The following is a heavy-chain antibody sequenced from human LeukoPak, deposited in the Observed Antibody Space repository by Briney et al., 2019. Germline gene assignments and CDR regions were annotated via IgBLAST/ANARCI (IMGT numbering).Heavy chain of an antibody. CDR1: GGSISSYY. CDR3: ARGGWYRWFDP. J-gene: IGHJ5*02. Sequence: PSETLSLTCTVSGGSISSYYWSWIRHPPGKGLEWIGYIYYSGSTNYNPSLKSRVTISVDTSKNQFSLKLSSVTAADTAVYYCARGGWYRWFDPWGQGTLVTVSS. V-gene: IGHV4-59*12. CDR2: IYYSGST. D-gene: IGHD6-19*01.